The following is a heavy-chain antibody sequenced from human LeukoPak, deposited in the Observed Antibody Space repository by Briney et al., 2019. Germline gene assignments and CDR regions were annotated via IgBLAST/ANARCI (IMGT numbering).Heavy chain of an antibody. CDR1: GLTVSTHW. CDR2: IKGDGTST. Sequence: QPGGSLRLSCTVSGLTVSTHWMRWVRQAPGKGLVWVSHIKGDGTSTNYADSVKGRFTISRDNAKNTLFLQMNSLRAEDTAVYYCARDGLAAAADYWGQRTLVTVSS. V-gene: IGHV3-74*01. CDR3: ARDGLAAAADY. J-gene: IGHJ4*02. D-gene: IGHD6-13*01.